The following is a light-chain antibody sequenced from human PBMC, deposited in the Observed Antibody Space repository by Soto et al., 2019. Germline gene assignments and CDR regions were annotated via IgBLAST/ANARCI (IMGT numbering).Light chain of an antibody. V-gene: IGKV3-20*01. CDR2: GAS. CDR1: QSVSSSY. Sequence: EIELTQSPCTLSLSPGERAILSCRASQSVSSSYLAWYQQKPGQAPRLLIYGASSRATGIPDRFSGSGSGTDFTLTISRLEPEDFAVYYCHQYDSSPLTFGGGTNVEIK. J-gene: IGKJ4*01. CDR3: HQYDSSPLT.